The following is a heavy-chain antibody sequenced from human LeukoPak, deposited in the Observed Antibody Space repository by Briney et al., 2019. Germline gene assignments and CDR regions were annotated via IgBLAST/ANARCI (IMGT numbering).Heavy chain of an antibody. V-gene: IGHV1-46*01. CDR3: ASSYYDILTGYPQFDY. Sequence: ASVKVSCKASGYTFTSYYMHWVRQAPGQGLEWMGIINPSGGSTSYAQKFQGRVTMTRDTSISTAYMELSRLRSDDTAVYYCASSYYDILTGYPQFDYWGQGTLVTVSS. D-gene: IGHD3-9*01. J-gene: IGHJ4*02. CDR2: INPSGGST. CDR1: GYTFTSYY.